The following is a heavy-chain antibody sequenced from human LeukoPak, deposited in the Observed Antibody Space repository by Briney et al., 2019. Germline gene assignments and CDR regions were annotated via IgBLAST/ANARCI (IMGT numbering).Heavy chain of an antibody. CDR2: MFYSGTT. D-gene: IGHD6-19*01. CDR1: GGSVSSGSYY. J-gene: IGHJ4*02. V-gene: IGHV4-61*01. CDR3: ARGIGWLPDY. Sequence: SETLSLTCTVSGGSVSSGSYYWSWIRQPPGKGLEWIGNMFYSGTTKYNPSLKSRVTISVDRSKNQLSLKLRSVTAADTAVYYCARGIGWLPDYWGQGTLVSVSS.